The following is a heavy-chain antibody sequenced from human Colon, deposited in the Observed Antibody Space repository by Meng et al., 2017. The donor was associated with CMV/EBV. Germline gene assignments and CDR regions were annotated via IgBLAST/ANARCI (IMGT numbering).Heavy chain of an antibody. J-gene: IGHJ4*02. D-gene: IGHD2-2*01. Sequence: ETLSLTCTLSGGSLSSFYWSWIRQSPGTGLEWIGHFYHSGIINYNPSLKNRATISADMARNQLSLKLTAVTAADTAVYYCARDYALRRFDYWGQGTLVTVSS. CDR2: FYHSGII. CDR1: GGSLSSFY. CDR3: ARDYALRRFDY. V-gene: IGHV4-59*01.